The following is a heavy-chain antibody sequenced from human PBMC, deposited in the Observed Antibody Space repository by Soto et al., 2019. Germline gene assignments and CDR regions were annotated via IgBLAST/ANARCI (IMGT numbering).Heavy chain of an antibody. CDR3: ARDRMAGDAFDI. V-gene: IGHV3-21*01. J-gene: IGHJ3*02. CDR1: GFTFSSYS. D-gene: IGHD2-8*01. Sequence: GGSLRLSCAASGFTFSSYSMNWVRQAPGKGLEWVSSISSSSSYIYYADSVKGRFTISRDNAKNSLYLQMNSLRAEDTAVYYCARDRMAGDAFDIWGQGTMVTVSS. CDR2: ISSSSSYI.